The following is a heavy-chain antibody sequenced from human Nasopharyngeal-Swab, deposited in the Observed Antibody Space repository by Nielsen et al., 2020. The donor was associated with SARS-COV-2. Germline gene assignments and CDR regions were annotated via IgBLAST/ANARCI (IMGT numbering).Heavy chain of an antibody. CDR3: AKDEVARFYYYYMDV. CDR2: ISYDGSNK. D-gene: IGHD2-15*01. J-gene: IGHJ6*03. V-gene: IGHV3-30*18. Sequence: GRQAPGKGLEWVAVISYDGSNKYYADSVKGRFTISRDNSKNTLYLQMNSLRAEDTAVYYCAKDEVARFYYYYMDVWGKGTTVTVSS.